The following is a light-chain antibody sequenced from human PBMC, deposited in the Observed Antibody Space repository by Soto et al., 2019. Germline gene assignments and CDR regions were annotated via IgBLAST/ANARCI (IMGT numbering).Light chain of an antibody. CDR1: SSDVGGYNY. Sequence: QSALTQPASVAGSPGQSITISCTGTSSDVGGYNYVSWYQQHPGKAPKLMIYEVSNRPSGVSDRFSGSKSGNTASLTISGLQADDEADYYCSSYASDTTVVFGGGTKVTVL. CDR3: SSYASDTTVV. J-gene: IGLJ2*01. CDR2: EVS. V-gene: IGLV2-14*01.